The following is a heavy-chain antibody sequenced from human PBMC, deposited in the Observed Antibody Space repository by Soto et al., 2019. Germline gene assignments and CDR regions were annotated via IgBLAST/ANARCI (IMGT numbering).Heavy chain of an antibody. J-gene: IGHJ1*01. V-gene: IGHV3-48*01. CDR1: GFTFSSYS. CDR2: ISSSSSTI. D-gene: IGHD2-2*01. CDR3: ARDRYCSSTSCHYAEYFQH. Sequence: PGGSLRLSCAASGFTFSSYSMNWVRQAPGKGLEWVSYISSSSSTIYYADSVKGRFTISRDNAKNSLYLQMNSLRAEDTAVYYCARDRYCSSTSCHYAEYFQHWGQGTLVTVSS.